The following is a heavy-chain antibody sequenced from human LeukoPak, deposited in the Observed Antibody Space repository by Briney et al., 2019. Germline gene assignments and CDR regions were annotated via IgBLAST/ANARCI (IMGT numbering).Heavy chain of an antibody. V-gene: IGHV4-61*02. CDR2: IYTSGST. Sequence: SSETLSLTCTVSGGSISSGSYYWSWIRQPAGKGLEWIGRIYTSGSTNYNPSLKSRVTISVDTSKNQFSLKLSSVTAADTAVYYCARDITSIAAADDAFDIWGQGTMVTVSS. J-gene: IGHJ3*02. D-gene: IGHD6-13*01. CDR3: ARDITSIAAADDAFDI. CDR1: GGSISSGSYY.